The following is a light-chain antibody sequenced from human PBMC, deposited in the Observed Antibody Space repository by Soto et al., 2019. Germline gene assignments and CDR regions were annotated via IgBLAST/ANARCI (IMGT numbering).Light chain of an antibody. CDR2: DAS. V-gene: IGKV3-11*01. CDR1: QSVSNF. CDR3: QQRRTWPPLT. J-gene: IGKJ4*01. Sequence: EIVLTQSPATLSLSPGERATLSCRASQSVSNFLAWYQQKPGQAPRLLIYDASTRATGIPARFSGSESGTDFALTISSLEPEDFAVYYCQQRRTWPPLTFGGGTKVEIK.